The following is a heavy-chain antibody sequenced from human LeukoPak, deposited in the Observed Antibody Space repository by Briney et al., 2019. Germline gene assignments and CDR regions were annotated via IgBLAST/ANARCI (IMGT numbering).Heavy chain of an antibody. CDR2: FYNSGRS. CDR1: DDSISDYY. CDR3: TRGAGWLIDY. D-gene: IGHD3-16*01. V-gene: IGHV4-59*01. Sequence: PSETLSLTCTVSDDSISDYYWGWIRQPPGKGLEWIGYFYNSGRSTYNPSLKSRVTISADTSKNHFSLKLNSVTTADTAVYYCTRGAGWLIDYWGQGILVTVSS. J-gene: IGHJ4*02.